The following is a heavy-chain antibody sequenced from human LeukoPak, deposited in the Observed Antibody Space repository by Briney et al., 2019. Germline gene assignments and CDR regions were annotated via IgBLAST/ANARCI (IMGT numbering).Heavy chain of an antibody. D-gene: IGHD1-26*01. V-gene: IGHV4-38-2*02. CDR2: IYHSGST. CDR1: GYSISSGYY. CDR3: AKAWQWELDAFDI. Sequence: SETLSLTCTVSGYSISSGYYWGWIRQPPGKGLEWIGSIYHSGSTYYNPSLKSRVTISVDTSKNQFSLELSSVTAADTAVYYCAKAWQWELDAFDIWGQGTMVTVSS. J-gene: IGHJ3*02.